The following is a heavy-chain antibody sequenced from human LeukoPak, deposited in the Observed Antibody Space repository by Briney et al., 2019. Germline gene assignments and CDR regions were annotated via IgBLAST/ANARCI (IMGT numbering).Heavy chain of an antibody. D-gene: IGHD6-13*01. CDR2: ISSSGSSK. V-gene: IGHV3-11*01. J-gene: IGHJ4*02. Sequence: GGSLRLSCAASGFTFSDYYMSWIRQAPGKGLEWVSYISSSGSSKDYADSVKGRFTTSRDNAKNSLYLQMNGLRAEDTAVYYCARHLRAHSSSLFFDYWGQGTLVTVSS. CDR1: GFTFSDYY. CDR3: ARHLRAHSSSLFFDY.